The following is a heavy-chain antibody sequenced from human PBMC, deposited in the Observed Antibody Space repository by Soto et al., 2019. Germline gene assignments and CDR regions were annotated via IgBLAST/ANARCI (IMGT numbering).Heavy chain of an antibody. J-gene: IGHJ6*02. CDR2: IIPILGIA. V-gene: IGHV1-69*02. Sequence: QVQLVQSGAEVKKPGSSVKVSCKASGGTFSSYTISWVRQAPGQGLEWMGRIIPILGIANYAQKFQGRVTITAHKSTRTAYMELSSLRSEDTDVYYCASLMTSGYYYGMDVWGQGTTVTVSS. CDR3: ASLMTSGYYYGMDV. D-gene: IGHD4-17*01. CDR1: GGTFSSYT.